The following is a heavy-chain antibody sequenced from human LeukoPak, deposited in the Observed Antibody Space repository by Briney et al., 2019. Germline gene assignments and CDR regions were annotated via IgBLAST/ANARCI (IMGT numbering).Heavy chain of an antibody. V-gene: IGHV1-2*02. Sequence: ASVKVSCKASGYTFTGYYMHWVRQAPGQGLEWMGWINPNSGATNYAQKFQGRVTMTRDTSISTAYMELSTLRSDDTAVYYCARGTERDAFDIWGQGTMVTASS. CDR1: GYTFTGYY. J-gene: IGHJ3*02. D-gene: IGHD1-1*01. CDR3: ARGTERDAFDI. CDR2: INPNSGAT.